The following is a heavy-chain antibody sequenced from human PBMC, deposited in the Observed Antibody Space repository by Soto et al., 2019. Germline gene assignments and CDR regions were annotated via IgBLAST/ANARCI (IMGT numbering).Heavy chain of an antibody. J-gene: IGHJ4*02. Sequence: ASLKVSCKSSGGTFSSYAIIWVRQAPGQGLEWMGGIIPIFGTANYAQRFQGRVTITADKSTSTAYMELSSLRSEDTAVYYCARAPPYSSIDYWGQGTLVNVSS. CDR2: IIPIFGTA. V-gene: IGHV1-69*06. D-gene: IGHD6-13*01. CDR1: GGTFSSYA. CDR3: ARAPPYSSIDY.